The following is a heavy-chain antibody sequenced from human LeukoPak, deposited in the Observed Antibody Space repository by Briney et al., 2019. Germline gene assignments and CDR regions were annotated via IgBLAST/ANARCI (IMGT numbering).Heavy chain of an antibody. D-gene: IGHD3-10*01. CDR1: GYTFTSYY. CDR3: ARDLITMVRGVIRYAFDI. Sequence: ASVKVSCKASGYTFTSYYMHWVRQAPGQGLEWMGIINPSGGSTSYAQKLQGRVTMTRDTSTSTVYMELSSLRSDDTAVYYCARDLITMVRGVIRYAFDIWGQGTMVTVSS. CDR2: INPSGGST. V-gene: IGHV1-46*01. J-gene: IGHJ3*02.